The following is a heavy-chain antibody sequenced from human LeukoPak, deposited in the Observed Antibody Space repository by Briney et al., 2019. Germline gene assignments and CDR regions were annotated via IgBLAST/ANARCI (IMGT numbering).Heavy chain of an antibody. J-gene: IGHJ4*02. CDR2: IYTSGSI. CDR1: GGSISSYY. CDR3: ARARTRILFRGEYYFDY. Sequence: SETLSLTCTVSGGSISSYYWSWIRQPAGKGLEWIGRIYTSGSINYNPSLKSRVTMSVDTSKNQFSLKPSSVTAADTAVYYCARARTRILFRGEYYFDYWGQGTLVTVSS. D-gene: IGHD2-15*01. V-gene: IGHV4-4*07.